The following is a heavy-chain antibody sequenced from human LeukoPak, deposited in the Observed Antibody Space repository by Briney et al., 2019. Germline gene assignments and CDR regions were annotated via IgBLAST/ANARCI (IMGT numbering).Heavy chain of an antibody. J-gene: IGHJ6*03. CDR3: ARGGLDYSYYMDV. D-gene: IGHD3-10*01. Sequence: ASVKVSCKASGYTFTSYGISWVRQAPGQGLEWMGWISPYNGNTDYSQKLQGRVTMTTDTSTSTAYMELRSLRSGDTAVYYCARGGLDYSYYMDVWATGTTVTVSS. CDR1: GYTFTSYG. CDR2: ISPYNGNT. V-gene: IGHV1-18*01.